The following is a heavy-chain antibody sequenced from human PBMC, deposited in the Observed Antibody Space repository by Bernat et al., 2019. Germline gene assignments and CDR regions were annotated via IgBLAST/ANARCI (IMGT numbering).Heavy chain of an antibody. V-gene: IGHV3-74*01. J-gene: IGHJ4*02. Sequence: EVQLVESGGGLIQPGGSLRLSCAASGFTFSSYWMHWVRQAPGKGLVWVSRIKSDGSSMNYADSVKGRFTVSRDNAKKTLYLQMNSVRAEDTAVYYCARGKYMPATDSSTWDFQVYYFDSWGQGTLVTVSS. CDR1: GFTFSSYW. CDR3: ARGKYMPATDSSTWDFQVYYFDS. D-gene: IGHD3-22*01. CDR2: IKSDGSSM.